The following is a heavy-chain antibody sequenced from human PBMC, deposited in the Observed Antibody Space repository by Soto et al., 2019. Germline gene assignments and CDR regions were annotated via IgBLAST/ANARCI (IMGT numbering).Heavy chain of an antibody. CDR2: IYYSGST. CDR1: GGSISSGGYY. V-gene: IGHV4-31*03. CDR3: ARLYKYQLLIPTPAHGMDV. Sequence: PSETLSLTCTVSGGSISSGGYYWSWIRQHPGKGLEWIGYIYYSGSTYYNPSLKSRVTISVDTSKNQFSLKLSSVTAADTAVYYCARLYKYQLLIPTPAHGMDVWGQGTTVTVSS. D-gene: IGHD2-2*01. J-gene: IGHJ6*02.